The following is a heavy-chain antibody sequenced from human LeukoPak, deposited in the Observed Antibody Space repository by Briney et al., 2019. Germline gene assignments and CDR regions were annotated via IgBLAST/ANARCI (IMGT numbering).Heavy chain of an antibody. CDR3: ATDLRDSRGLDY. D-gene: IGHD3-10*01. Sequence: ASVKVSCKASGGTFSSYAISWLRQAPGQGLEWMGRIIPILGIANYAQKFQGRVTITADKSTSTAYMELSSLRSEDTAVYYCATDLRDSRGLDYWGQGTLVTVSS. J-gene: IGHJ4*02. V-gene: IGHV1-69*04. CDR2: IIPILGIA. CDR1: GGTFSSYA.